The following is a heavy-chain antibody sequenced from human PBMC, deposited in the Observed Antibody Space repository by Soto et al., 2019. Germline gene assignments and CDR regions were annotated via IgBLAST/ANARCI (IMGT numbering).Heavy chain of an antibody. CDR3: ARSPGYYFDY. V-gene: IGHV4-31*02. CDR1: GFTFGTYS. CDR2: IYYSGIT. J-gene: IGHJ4*02. Sequence: LRLSCVASGFTFGTYSMHWVRQAPGKGLEWIGYIYYSGITYYNPSLKSRVTISVDTSKNQFSLKLSSVTAADTAVYYCARSPGYYFDYWGQGTLVTVSS.